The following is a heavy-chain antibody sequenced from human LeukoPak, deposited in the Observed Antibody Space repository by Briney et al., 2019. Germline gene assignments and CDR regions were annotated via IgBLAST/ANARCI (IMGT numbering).Heavy chain of an antibody. J-gene: IGHJ5*02. CDR3: ARVVPAASDWFDP. D-gene: IGHD2-2*01. CDR1: GGSISSGGYY. V-gene: IGHV4-31*03. CDR2: IYHSGST. Sequence: SETLSLTCTDSGGSISSGGYYWSWIRQHPGKGLEWIGYIYHSGSTYYNPSLKSRVTISVDTSKNQFSLKLSSVTAADTAVYYCARVVPAASDWFDPWGQGTLVTVSS.